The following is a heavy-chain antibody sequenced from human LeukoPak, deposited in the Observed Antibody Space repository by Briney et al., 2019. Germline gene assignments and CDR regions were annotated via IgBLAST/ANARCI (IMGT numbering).Heavy chain of an antibody. D-gene: IGHD5-12*01. V-gene: IGHV3-48*03. CDR2: IRSSGRST. CDR3: ARAMRSGYDY. J-gene: IGHJ4*02. CDR1: GFTFSSYE. Sequence: GGSLRLSCAASGFTFSSYEMNWVRQAPGKGLEWVSYIRSSGRSTYYADSVKGRFTISRDNAKSSLYLQMNSLRAEDTAIYYCARAMRSGYDYWGQGTLVTVSS.